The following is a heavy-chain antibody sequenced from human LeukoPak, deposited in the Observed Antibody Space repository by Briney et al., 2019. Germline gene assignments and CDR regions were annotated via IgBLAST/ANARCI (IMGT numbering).Heavy chain of an antibody. J-gene: IGHJ4*02. CDR3: ARDSPNDGILWWSIDY. D-gene: IGHD2-21*01. Sequence: PGGSLRLSCAASGFTFSSYGMHWVRQAPGKGLEWVSSISSSSSYKYYADSLKGRFTISRDNAKNSLFLQMNSLRAEDTAVYYCARDSPNDGILWWSIDYWGQGTLVTVSS. V-gene: IGHV3-21*01. CDR2: ISSSSSYK. CDR1: GFTFSSYG.